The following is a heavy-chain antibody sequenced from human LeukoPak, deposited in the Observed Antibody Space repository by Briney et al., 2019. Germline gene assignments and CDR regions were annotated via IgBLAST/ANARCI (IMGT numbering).Heavy chain of an antibody. CDR3: ASSEVLGIGYYFDY. CDR2: IYHSGST. CDR1: GGSISSSNW. Sequence: SETLSLTCAVSGGSISSSNWWSWVRQPPGKGLEWIGEIYHSGSTNYNPSLKSRVTISVDTSKNQFSLKLSSVTAADTAVYYCASSEVLGIGYYFDYWGQGTLVTVSS. J-gene: IGHJ4*02. D-gene: IGHD7-27*01. V-gene: IGHV4-4*02.